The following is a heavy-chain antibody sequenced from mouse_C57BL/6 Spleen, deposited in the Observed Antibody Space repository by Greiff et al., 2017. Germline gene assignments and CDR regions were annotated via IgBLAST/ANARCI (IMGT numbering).Heavy chain of an antibody. CDR1: GYSITSGYY. V-gene: IGHV3-6*01. CDR2: ISYDGSN. D-gene: IGHD2-4*01. Sequence: EVQLQESGPGLVKPSQSLSLTCSVTGYSITSGYYWNWIRQFPGNKLEWMGYISYDGSNNYNPSLKNRISITRDTSKNQFFLKLNSVTTEDTATYYCAREKGDYDGLAYWGQGTLVTVSA. CDR3: AREKGDYDGLAY. J-gene: IGHJ3*01.